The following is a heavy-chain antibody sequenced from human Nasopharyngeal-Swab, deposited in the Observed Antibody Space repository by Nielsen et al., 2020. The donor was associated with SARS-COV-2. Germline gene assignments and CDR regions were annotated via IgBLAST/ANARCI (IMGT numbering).Heavy chain of an antibody. Sequence: SLKISCAASGFTFDDYAMHWVRQAPGKGLEWVSGISWNSGSIGYADSVKGRFTISRDNAKNSLYLQMNSLRAEDTALYYCANDQYYDILTGPGDAFDIWGQGTMVTVSS. CDR1: GFTFDDYA. D-gene: IGHD3-9*01. CDR2: ISWNSGSI. V-gene: IGHV3-9*01. CDR3: ANDQYYDILTGPGDAFDI. J-gene: IGHJ3*02.